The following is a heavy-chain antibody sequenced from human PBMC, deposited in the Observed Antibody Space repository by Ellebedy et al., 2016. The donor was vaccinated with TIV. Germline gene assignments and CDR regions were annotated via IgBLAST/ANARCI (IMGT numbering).Heavy chain of an antibody. CDR2: IIPIFGTA. CDR3: ARGYCSSTSCYDYYGMDV. Sequence: SVKVSXXASGGTFSSYAISWVRQAPGQGLEWMGGIIPIFGTANYAQKFQGRVTITADKSTSTAYMELSSLRSEDTAVYYCARGYCSSTSCYDYYGMDVWGQGTTVTVSS. CDR1: GGTFSSYA. D-gene: IGHD2-2*01. V-gene: IGHV1-69*06. J-gene: IGHJ6*02.